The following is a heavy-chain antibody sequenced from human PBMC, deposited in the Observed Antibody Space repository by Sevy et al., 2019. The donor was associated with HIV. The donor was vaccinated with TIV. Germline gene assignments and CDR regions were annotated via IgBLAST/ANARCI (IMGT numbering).Heavy chain of an antibody. CDR2: IRYDGSNE. CDR1: GFTFNYYG. CDR3: AKDRKVLLVVYAIPFDALDI. J-gene: IGHJ3*02. D-gene: IGHD2-8*02. Sequence: GGSLRLSCAASGFTFNYYGMYWVRQAPGKGLEWVAFIRYDGSNEYYVDSVKGRFTISRDNSKSTLYLQMNSLSAEDTAVYYCAKDRKVLLVVYAIPFDALDIWGQGTMVTVSS. V-gene: IGHV3-30*02.